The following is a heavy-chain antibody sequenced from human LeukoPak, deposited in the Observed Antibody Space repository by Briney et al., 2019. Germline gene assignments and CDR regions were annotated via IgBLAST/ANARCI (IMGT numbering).Heavy chain of an antibody. D-gene: IGHD5-12*01. Sequence: ASVKVSCKASGYTFSSYGIAWVRQAPGQGLEWMGWISGYNGNTNYTQKLQGRVSMTTDTSTTTAYMELRSLTSDDTALYYCARSSLGTITAGPFDYWGQGTLVTVSS. J-gene: IGHJ4*02. CDR3: ARSSLGTITAGPFDY. V-gene: IGHV1-18*01. CDR2: ISGYNGNT. CDR1: GYTFSSYG.